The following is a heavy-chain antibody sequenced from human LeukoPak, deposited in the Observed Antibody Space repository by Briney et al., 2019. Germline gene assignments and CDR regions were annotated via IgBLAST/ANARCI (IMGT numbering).Heavy chain of an antibody. J-gene: IGHJ5*02. Sequence: SGGSLRLSCAASGFTFSSYVLNWVRQAPGKGLEWVSSITSSGSSKYYADSVKGRFTISRDNAKNSLYLQMNGLRAEDTAVYYCARDSSGWSWGQGTPVTVSS. CDR3: ARDSSGWS. CDR1: GFTFSSYV. V-gene: IGHV3-21*01. CDR2: ITSSGSSK. D-gene: IGHD6-19*01.